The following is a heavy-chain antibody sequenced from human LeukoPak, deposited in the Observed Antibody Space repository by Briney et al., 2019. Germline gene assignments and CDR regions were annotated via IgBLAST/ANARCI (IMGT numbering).Heavy chain of an antibody. Sequence: GGSRSLSCAVSGFTFSSYWMHWVRHAPGKGLVWVGRINSDGSSTRHADSVKGRFTISRDNAKNTLYLQMNSLRAEDTAVYYCARDLEIAVAGTGWFDPWGQGTLVTVSS. CDR3: ARDLEIAVAGTGWFDP. CDR1: GFTFSSYW. CDR2: INSDGSST. D-gene: IGHD6-19*01. V-gene: IGHV3-74*01. J-gene: IGHJ5*02.